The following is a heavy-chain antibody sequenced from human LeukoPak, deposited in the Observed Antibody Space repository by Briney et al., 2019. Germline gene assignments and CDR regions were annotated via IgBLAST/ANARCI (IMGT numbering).Heavy chain of an antibody. J-gene: IGHJ4*02. CDR2: SSSDGTTT. V-gene: IGHV3-74*01. Sequence: GGSLRLSCVASGFTFSNYWMHWVRHPPGKGLVWVSRSSSDGTTTTYADSVKGRFSISRDNAKNTLYLQMNSLRAEDTAVYYCARLVGYSNANQRIFDSWGQGTLVTVSS. CDR3: ARLVGYSNANQRIFDS. D-gene: IGHD6-13*01. CDR1: GFTFSNYW.